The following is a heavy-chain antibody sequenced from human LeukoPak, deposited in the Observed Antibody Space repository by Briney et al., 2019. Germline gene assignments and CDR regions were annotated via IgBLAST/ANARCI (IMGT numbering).Heavy chain of an antibody. CDR3: ARVGATRF. V-gene: IGHV3-21*01. J-gene: IGHJ4*02. CDR2: ISSSSSYI. D-gene: IGHD1-26*01. CDR1: GFTFSSYW. Sequence: GGSLRLSCAASGFTFSSYWMSWVRQAPGKGLEWVSSISSSSSYIYYADSVKGRFTFSRDNAKNSLYLQMNSLRAEDTAVYYCARVGATRFWGQGTLVTVSS.